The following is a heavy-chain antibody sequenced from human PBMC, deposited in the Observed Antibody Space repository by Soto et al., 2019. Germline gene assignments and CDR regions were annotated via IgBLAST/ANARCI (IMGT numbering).Heavy chain of an antibody. V-gene: IGHV4-34*01. CDR1: GGSFSGYY. Sequence: SSETLSLTCAVYGGSFSGYYWSWIRQPPGKGLEWVGEINHSGSTNYNPSLKSRVPISVDTSKNQFSLKLSSVTAADTAVYYCAREKSITMVRGVIGSVGGMDVWGQGTTVTVSS. D-gene: IGHD3-10*01. CDR2: INHSGST. CDR3: AREKSITMVRGVIGSVGGMDV. J-gene: IGHJ6*02.